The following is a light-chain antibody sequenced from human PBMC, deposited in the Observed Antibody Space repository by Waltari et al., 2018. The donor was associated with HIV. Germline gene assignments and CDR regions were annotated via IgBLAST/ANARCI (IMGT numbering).Light chain of an antibody. J-gene: IGLJ3*02. V-gene: IGLV1-44*01. CDR2: ANS. CDR3: ATWDDNLRGLL. CDR1: NSNIEYNT. Sequence: QYVLAQPPSASGTPGQRVAISRSGTNSNIEYNTLNWDQQFPGAAPRLLIYANSQRPSGVPDRFSASKSGTSASLAITGLQTEDEAHYYCATWDDNLRGLLFGGGTKVTVL.